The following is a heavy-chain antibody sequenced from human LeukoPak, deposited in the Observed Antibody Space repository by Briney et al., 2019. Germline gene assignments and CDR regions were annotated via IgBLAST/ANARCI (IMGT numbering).Heavy chain of an antibody. Sequence: SGTLSLTCAVSGGSISSSNWWSWVRQPPGKGLEWIGEIYHSGSTNYNPSLKSRVTISVDKSKNQFSLKLSSVTAADTAVYYCARHGPRNAYVWGSYRKIPDYYYYMDVWGKGTTVTISS. CDR2: IYHSGST. CDR1: GGSISSSNW. CDR3: ARHGPRNAYVWGSYRKIPDYYYYMDV. D-gene: IGHD3-16*02. V-gene: IGHV4-4*02. J-gene: IGHJ6*03.